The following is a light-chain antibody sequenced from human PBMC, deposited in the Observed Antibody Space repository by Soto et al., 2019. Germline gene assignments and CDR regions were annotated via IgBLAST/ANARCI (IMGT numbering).Light chain of an antibody. CDR3: GSYSSTTLV. V-gene: IGLV2-14*01. Sequence: QSALTQPASVSGSPGQSITISCTGTSSDVGGHDYVSWYQQHPGKAPKLIIYEVRNRPSGVSNRFSGSKSGNTASLTISGLQAEDEADYYCGSYSSTTLVFGTGTKVTVL. J-gene: IGLJ1*01. CDR2: EVR. CDR1: SSDVGGHDY.